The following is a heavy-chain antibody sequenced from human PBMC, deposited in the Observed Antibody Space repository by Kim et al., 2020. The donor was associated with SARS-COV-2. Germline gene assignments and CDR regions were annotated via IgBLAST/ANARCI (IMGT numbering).Heavy chain of an antibody. D-gene: IGHD5-12*01. J-gene: IGHJ5*02. CDR3: AKGSGYEQYNCFDP. Sequence: VSVNCRFSISRDNPKDTLYLQMNSLRAEDTAVYYCAKGSGYEQYNCFDPWVQGTLVTVSS. V-gene: IGHV3-23*01.